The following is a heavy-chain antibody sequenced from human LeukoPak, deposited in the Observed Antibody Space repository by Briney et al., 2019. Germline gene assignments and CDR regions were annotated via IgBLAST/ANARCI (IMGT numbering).Heavy chain of an antibody. J-gene: IGHJ4*02. Sequence: PGGSLRLFCAASGFTFSSYWMHWVRQAPGKGLVWVSRINSDGSSTSYAASVKGRFTISRDNAKNTLYLQMNSLRAEDTAVYYCARESHDDGDFYWGQGPLVIFSS. CDR1: GFTFSSYW. D-gene: IGHD4-17*01. CDR3: ARESHDDGDFY. V-gene: IGHV3-74*01. CDR2: INSDGSST.